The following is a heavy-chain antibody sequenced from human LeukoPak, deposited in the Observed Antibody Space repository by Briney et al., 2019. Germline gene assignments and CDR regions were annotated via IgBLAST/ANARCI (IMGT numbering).Heavy chain of an antibody. CDR1: GGSIGTYY. CDR3: ARGRSGRSFEFDF. V-gene: IGHV4-59*01. J-gene: IGHJ4*02. CDR2: IYHSGST. D-gene: IGHD6-19*01. Sequence: SETLSLTCTVSGGSIGTYYWSWIRLPPGNGLEWIGYIYHSGSTNYNPSLKSRVTISVDRSKNQFSLKLTSVTAADTAVYYCARGRSGRSFEFDFWGQGTLVTVSS.